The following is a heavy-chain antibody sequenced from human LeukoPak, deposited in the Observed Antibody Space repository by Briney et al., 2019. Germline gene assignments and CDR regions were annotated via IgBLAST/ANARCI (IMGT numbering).Heavy chain of an antibody. Sequence: GGSLRISCAASGFTFSSYCIHWVRQAPGPGLAWVSGIRSDGSTTSYADSVKGRFAISRDNAKNTLYLQMNSLRAEDTAVYYCARGTGPGYYHYWGQGTLVTVSS. J-gene: IGHJ4*02. CDR3: ARGTGPGYYHY. CDR2: IRSDGSTT. CDR1: GFTFSSYC. V-gene: IGHV3-74*01.